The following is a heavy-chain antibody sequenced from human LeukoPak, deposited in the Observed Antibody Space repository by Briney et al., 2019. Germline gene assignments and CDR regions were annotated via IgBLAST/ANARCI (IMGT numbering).Heavy chain of an antibody. J-gene: IGHJ4*02. V-gene: IGHV3-53*01. CDR2: IHSDGSK. CDR3: AREGWEELGHYFDY. CDR1: GFPVRSNY. D-gene: IGHD1-26*01. Sequence: GGSLRLSCAASGFPVRSNYMTWVRQAPQKGPEWVSTIHSDGSKYYVDSVKGRFIISRDISQNTVYLEMNSLRAEDAAVYYCAREGWEELGHYFDYWGQGTGVTVSS.